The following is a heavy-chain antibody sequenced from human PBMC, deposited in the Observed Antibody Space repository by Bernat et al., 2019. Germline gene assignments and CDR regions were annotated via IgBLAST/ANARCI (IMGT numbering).Heavy chain of an antibody. CDR3: ARDSGLRLRPEYSFDF. CDR1: GFPFSAYA. D-gene: IGHD5-12*01. V-gene: IGHV3-30-3*01. Sequence: QVQLVESGGGVVQPGTSLRLSCAASGFPFSAYAMHWVRQAPGKGLEWVSLLSYDGSNEYYADSVRGRFFISRDNSKNTLYLQMGSLRDEDTAVYFCARDSGLRLRPEYSFDFWGQGTLVTVSS. CDR2: LSYDGSNE. J-gene: IGHJ4*02.